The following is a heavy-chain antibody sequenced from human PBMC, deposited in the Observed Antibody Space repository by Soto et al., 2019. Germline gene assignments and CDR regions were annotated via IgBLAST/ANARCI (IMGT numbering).Heavy chain of an antibody. CDR3: ARGPVAGDFDY. D-gene: IGHD6-19*01. CDR2: INHSGST. J-gene: IGHJ4*02. V-gene: IGHV4-34*01. CDR1: GGSFSGYY. Sequence: SETLSLTCAVYGGSFSGYYWSWIRQPPGKGLEWIGEINHSGSTNYNPSLKSRVTISVDTSKNQFSLKLSSVTAADTAVYYCARGPVAGDFDYWGQGTLVTVSS.